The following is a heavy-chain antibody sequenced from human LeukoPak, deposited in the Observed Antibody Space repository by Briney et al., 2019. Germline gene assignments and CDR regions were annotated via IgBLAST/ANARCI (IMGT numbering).Heavy chain of an antibody. D-gene: IGHD2-15*01. CDR2: IIPIFGTA. V-gene: IGHV1-69*13. Sequence: SVKVSCKASGGTFSSYAISWVRQAPGQGLEWMGGIIPIFGTANYAQKFQGRVTITADESTSTAYMELSSLRSEDTAVYYCAKEGFYCSGGSCYSFYYYYMDVWGKGTTVTVSS. CDR3: AKEGFYCSGGSCYSFYYYYMDV. CDR1: GGTFSSYA. J-gene: IGHJ6*03.